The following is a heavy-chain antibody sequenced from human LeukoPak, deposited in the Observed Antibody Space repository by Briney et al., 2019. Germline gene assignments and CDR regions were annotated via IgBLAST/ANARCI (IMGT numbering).Heavy chain of an antibody. J-gene: IGHJ4*02. CDR2: ISSSSYT. CDR3: ARAGGGNYYDSSGGGD. D-gene: IGHD3-22*01. CDR1: GFTFSDYY. V-gene: IGHV3-11*05. Sequence: PGGSLRLSCAASGFTFSDYYMSWIRQAPGKGLEWVSYISSSSYTNYADSVKGRFTISRDNAKNSLYLQMNSLRAEDTAVYYCARAGGGNYYDSSGGGDWGQGTLVTVSS.